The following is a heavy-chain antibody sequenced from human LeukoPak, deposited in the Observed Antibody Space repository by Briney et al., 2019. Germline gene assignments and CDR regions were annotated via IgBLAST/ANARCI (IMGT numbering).Heavy chain of an antibody. CDR1: GCTFSSYA. CDR2: ISGSDGST. D-gene: IGHD4-17*01. V-gene: IGHV3-23*01. CDR3: AKDDYGDYVSPDAFDI. J-gene: IGHJ3*02. Sequence: PGGSLILTCAASGCTFSSYAMSWVRQAPGKGLEWVSAISGSDGSTYYADSVKGRFTISRDNSKNTLYLQMNSLRAEDTAVYYCAKDDYGDYVSPDAFDIWGQGTMVTVSS.